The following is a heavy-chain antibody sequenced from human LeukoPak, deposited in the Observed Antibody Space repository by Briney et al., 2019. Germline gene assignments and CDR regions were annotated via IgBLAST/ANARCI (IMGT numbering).Heavy chain of an antibody. CDR1: GFTFSTYA. Sequence: GGSLRLSCAASGFTFSTYAMSWVRQAPGKGLEWVSGISGTGGTTEYADSVKGRFTISRDNSKNTLYLQMNSLRAEDTAVYYCAKDLYNRNYRLFDYWGQGILVTVSS. D-gene: IGHD1-7*01. CDR2: ISGTGGTT. CDR3: AKDLYNRNYRLFDY. V-gene: IGHV3-23*01. J-gene: IGHJ4*02.